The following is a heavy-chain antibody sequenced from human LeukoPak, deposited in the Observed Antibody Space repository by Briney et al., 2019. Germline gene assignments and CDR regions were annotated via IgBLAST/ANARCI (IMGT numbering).Heavy chain of an antibody. CDR1: GYSFTSHG. V-gene: IGHV1-46*01. CDR3: ARDWRESSGGAFDI. Sequence: ASVKVSCKASGYSFTSHGISWVRQAPGQGLEWMGIVNPSGGSTSYAQKFQGRVTMTRDTSTSTVYMELSSLRSEDTAVYYCARDWRESSGGAFDIWGQGTMVTVSS. CDR2: VNPSGGST. D-gene: IGHD3-3*01. J-gene: IGHJ3*02.